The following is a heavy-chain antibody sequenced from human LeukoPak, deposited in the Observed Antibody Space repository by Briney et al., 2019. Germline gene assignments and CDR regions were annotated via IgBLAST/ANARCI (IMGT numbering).Heavy chain of an antibody. D-gene: IGHD4-11*01. V-gene: IGHV1-2*06. CDR3: ARGDDYAFEI. CDR2: MNPNSGDT. J-gene: IGHJ3*02. CDR1: GYTFTGYY. Sequence: ASVKVSCKTSGYTFTGYYMHWVRQAPGQGLEWMGRMNPNSGDTNYAQNFQGRVTMTRDTSISTAYMELSRLRSDDTAVYYCARGDDYAFEIWGQGTMVTVSS.